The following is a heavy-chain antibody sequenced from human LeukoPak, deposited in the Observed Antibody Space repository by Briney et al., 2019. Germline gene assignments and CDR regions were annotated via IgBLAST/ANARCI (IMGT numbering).Heavy chain of an antibody. CDR3: AGGLLGCRSGSCYPTDY. V-gene: IGHV3-30*02. CDR2: IRYDGNNK. D-gene: IGHD2-15*01. Sequence: PGGSVRLSCAASGFTFSSFGMHWVRQAPGKGLEWVAFIRYDGNNKYYVDSVKGRFTISRDNRENTLYLQMDSLRAEDTAVYYCAGGLLGCRSGSCYPTDYWGQGTLVTVSS. J-gene: IGHJ4*02. CDR1: GFTFSSFG.